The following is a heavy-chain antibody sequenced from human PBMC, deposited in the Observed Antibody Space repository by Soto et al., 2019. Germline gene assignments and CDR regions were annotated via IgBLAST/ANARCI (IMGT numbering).Heavy chain of an antibody. Sequence: QVQLQGSGPGLVRASQTLSLTCTVSGGPISSDGDYWTWIRQLPGKGLEWIGYIYYRGNTYYNPALKSRVTISVDTSANQFSLRLSSVTAADAAVYYCARASYGSGSMSPLHVEAFDIWGQGTMVTVSS. V-gene: IGHV4-31*03. CDR3: ARASYGSGSMSPLHVEAFDI. CDR1: GGPISSDGDY. D-gene: IGHD3-10*01. CDR2: IYYRGNT. J-gene: IGHJ3*02.